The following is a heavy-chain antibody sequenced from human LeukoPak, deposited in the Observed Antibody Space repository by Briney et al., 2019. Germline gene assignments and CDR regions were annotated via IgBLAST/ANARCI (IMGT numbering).Heavy chain of an antibody. CDR1: GFAFSSYA. D-gene: IGHD4-17*01. V-gene: IGHV3-23*01. CDR2: ISGSGGST. CDR3: AKDLNYGDYKYFDY. Sequence: GGSLRLSCAASGFAFSSYAMSWVRQAPGKGLEWVSAISGSGGSTYYADSVKGRFTISRDNSKNTLYLQMNSLRAEDTAVYYCAKDLNYGDYKYFDYWGQGTLVTVSS. J-gene: IGHJ4*02.